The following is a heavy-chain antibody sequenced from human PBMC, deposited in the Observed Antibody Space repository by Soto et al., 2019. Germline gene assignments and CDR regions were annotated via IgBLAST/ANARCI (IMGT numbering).Heavy chain of an antibody. CDR1: GGSISSGGYY. V-gene: IGHV4-31*03. D-gene: IGHD6-6*01. CDR3: AGSLGGQLVLDY. CDR2: IYYSGST. Sequence: LSLTCTVSGGSISSGGYYWSWIRQHPGKGLEWIGYIYYSGSTYYNPSLKSRVTISVDTSKNPFSLKLSPVTAADTAGYYCAGSLGGQLVLDYWGQGTLVTVS. J-gene: IGHJ4*02.